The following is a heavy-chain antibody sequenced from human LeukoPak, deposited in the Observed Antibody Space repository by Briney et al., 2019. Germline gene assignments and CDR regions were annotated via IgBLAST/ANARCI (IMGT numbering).Heavy chain of an antibody. J-gene: IGHJ4*02. V-gene: IGHV4-59*01. Sequence: SETLSLTCTVSGGSISSYYWSWIRQPPGKGLEWIGYIYYSGSTNYNPSLKRRVTISVDTSKNQFSLKLSSVTAADTAVYYCARQWLVTYYFDYWGQGTLVTVSS. CDR1: GGSISSYY. D-gene: IGHD6-19*01. CDR3: ARQWLVTYYFDY. CDR2: IYYSGST.